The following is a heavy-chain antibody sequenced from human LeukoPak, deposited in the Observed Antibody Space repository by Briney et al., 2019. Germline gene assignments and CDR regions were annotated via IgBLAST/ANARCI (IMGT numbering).Heavy chain of an antibody. CDR1: GFTFSNAW. Sequence: PGGSLRLSCAASGFTFSNAWMSWVRQAPGKGLEWVGRIKSKTDGGTTDHAAPVKGRFTISRDDSKNTLYLQMNSLKTEDTAVYYCTTDSSGYYYFDYWGQGTLVTVSS. V-gene: IGHV3-15*01. CDR3: TTDSSGYYYFDY. J-gene: IGHJ4*02. D-gene: IGHD3-22*01. CDR2: IKSKTDGGTT.